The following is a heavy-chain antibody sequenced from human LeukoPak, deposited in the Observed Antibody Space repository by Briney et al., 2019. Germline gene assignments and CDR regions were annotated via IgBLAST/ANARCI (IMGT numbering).Heavy chain of an antibody. D-gene: IGHD3-22*01. Sequence: SVKVSCKASGGTFTNYAITWVRQAPGQGLEWMGGIVPGFDTTDYAQRFQDRLIITADESTTTAYMELSSLRSEDTAMYYCARWDAHYHEGDNWFDPWGQGTLVTVS. CDR1: GGTFTNYA. V-gene: IGHV1-69*13. CDR2: IVPGFDTT. CDR3: ARWDAHYHEGDNWFDP. J-gene: IGHJ5*02.